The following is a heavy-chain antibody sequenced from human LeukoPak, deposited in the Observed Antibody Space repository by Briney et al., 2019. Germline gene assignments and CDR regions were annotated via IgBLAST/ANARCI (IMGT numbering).Heavy chain of an antibody. CDR2: IIPIFGTA. CDR1: GGTFSSYA. CDR3: ARDTSSIAAPTHYYYYYMDV. D-gene: IGHD6-6*01. J-gene: IGHJ6*03. V-gene: IGHV1-69*13. Sequence: AASVKVSCKASGGTFSSYAISWVRQAPGQGLEWMGGIIPIFGTANYAQKFQGRVTITADESTSTAYMELSSLRSEDTAVYYCARDTSSIAAPTHYYYYYMDVWGKGTTVTISS.